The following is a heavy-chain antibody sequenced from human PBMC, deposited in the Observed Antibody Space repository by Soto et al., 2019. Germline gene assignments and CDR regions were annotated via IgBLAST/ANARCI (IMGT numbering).Heavy chain of an antibody. CDR3: ARSTAEAGPDY. Sequence: GASVKVSCKASGYTFTGYCMHWVRQAPGQGLEWTGWINPNSGGTNYAQKFQGRVAMTRDTSISTAYMELSRLRSDDTAVYYCARSTAEAGPDYWGQGTLVTVSS. CDR2: INPNSGGT. CDR1: GYTFTGYC. V-gene: IGHV1-2*02. D-gene: IGHD6-13*01. J-gene: IGHJ4*02.